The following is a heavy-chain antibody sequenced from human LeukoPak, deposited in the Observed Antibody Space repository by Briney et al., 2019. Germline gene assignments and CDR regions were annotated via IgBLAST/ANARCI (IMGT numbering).Heavy chain of an antibody. CDR2: FKSKTDGGTT. V-gene: IGHV3-15*01. J-gene: IGHJ3*02. CDR3: ARGGSSGYDYNAFDM. D-gene: IGHD3-22*01. CDR1: GFTFSNAW. Sequence: GGSLRLSCAASGFTFSNAWMSWVRQAPGKGLEWVGRFKSKTDGGTTDYAAPVKGRFTISRDDSKTTLYLQMNSLRAEDTAVYYCARGGSSGYDYNAFDMWGQGTVVTVSS.